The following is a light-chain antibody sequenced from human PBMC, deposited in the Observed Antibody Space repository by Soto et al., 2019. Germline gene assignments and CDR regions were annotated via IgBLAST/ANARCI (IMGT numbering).Light chain of an antibody. Sequence: EIVLTQSPGTLSLSPGEGATLSCRASQSLGSTYLAWYQQKPGQAPRLLIYGASNRATGIPDRFSGSGSGTDFTLTISRLEPEDFAVYYCQQYGSSGTFGQGNKVDIK. CDR2: GAS. V-gene: IGKV3-20*01. CDR3: QQYGSSGT. CDR1: QSLGSTY. J-gene: IGKJ1*01.